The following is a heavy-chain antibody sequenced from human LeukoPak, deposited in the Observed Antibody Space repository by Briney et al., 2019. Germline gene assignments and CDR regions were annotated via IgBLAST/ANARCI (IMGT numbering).Heavy chain of an antibody. Sequence: GGSLRLSCAASGFTFSSYGMHWVRQAPGKGLEWVAFIRYDGSNKYYADSVKGRFTISRDNSKNTLYLQMNSLRAEDTAVYYCAKDLEPAAGFFDYWGQGTLVTVSS. J-gene: IGHJ4*02. V-gene: IGHV3-30*02. CDR2: IRYDGSNK. CDR1: GFTFSSYG. CDR3: AKDLEPAAGFFDY. D-gene: IGHD6-13*01.